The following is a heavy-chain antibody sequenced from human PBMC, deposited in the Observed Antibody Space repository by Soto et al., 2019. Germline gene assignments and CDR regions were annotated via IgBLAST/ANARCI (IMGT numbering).Heavy chain of an antibody. Sequence: QVQLVQSGAEEKKPGASVKVSCKASGYTFISYAMYWVRQAPGQRLEWMGWINAGNGNTKYSQKFQGRVIITRDTSASTAYMELNSLRSEDTAVYYCARDVNYGSVDYWGQGTLVTVSS. V-gene: IGHV1-3*05. J-gene: IGHJ4*02. CDR1: GYTFISYA. D-gene: IGHD3-10*01. CDR2: INAGNGNT. CDR3: ARDVNYGSVDY.